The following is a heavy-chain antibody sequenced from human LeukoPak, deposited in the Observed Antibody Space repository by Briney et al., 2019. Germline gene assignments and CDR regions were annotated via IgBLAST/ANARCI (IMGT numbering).Heavy chain of an antibody. CDR1: GGSISSSSYY. V-gene: IGHV4-61*05. D-gene: IGHD3-3*02. Sequence: SETLSLTCTVSGGSISSSSYYWGWIRQPPGKGLEWIGYIYYSGSTNYNPSLKSRVTISVDTSKNQFSLKLSSVTAADTAVYYCARSDPISGYFDYWGQGTLVTVSS. J-gene: IGHJ4*02. CDR3: ARSDPISGYFDY. CDR2: IYYSGST.